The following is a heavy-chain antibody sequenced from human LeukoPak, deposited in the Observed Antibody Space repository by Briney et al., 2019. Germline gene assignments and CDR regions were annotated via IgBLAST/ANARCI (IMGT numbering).Heavy chain of an antibody. CDR1: GFTFSSYS. V-gene: IGHV3-21*01. CDR2: ISSSSSYI. Sequence: GGSLRLSCAASGFTFSSYSMNWVRQAPGKGLEWVSSISSSSSYIYYADSVKGRFTISRDNAKNSLYLQMNSLRAEDTAVYYCARDSGSGSRPTYYFDYWGQGTLVTVSS. CDR3: ARDSGSGSRPTYYFDY. J-gene: IGHJ4*02. D-gene: IGHD3-10*01.